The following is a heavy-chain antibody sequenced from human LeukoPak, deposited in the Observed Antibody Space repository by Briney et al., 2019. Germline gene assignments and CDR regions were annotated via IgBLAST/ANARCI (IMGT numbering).Heavy chain of an antibody. D-gene: IGHD2-21*02. J-gene: IGHJ4*02. Sequence: PSETLSLTCAVSGGSISSGGYSWSWIRQPPGKGLGWIGYIYHSGSTYYNPSLKSRVTISVDRSKNQFSLKLSSVTAADTAVYYCARASSYCGGDCLYYFDYWGQGTLVTVSS. CDR3: ARASSYCGGDCLYYFDY. CDR2: IYHSGST. CDR1: GGSISSGGYS. V-gene: IGHV4-30-2*01.